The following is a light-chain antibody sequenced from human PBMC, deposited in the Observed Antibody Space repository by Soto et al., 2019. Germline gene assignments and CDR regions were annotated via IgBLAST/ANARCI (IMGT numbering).Light chain of an antibody. Sequence: EIVLTQSPGILSLSPGERATLSCRASQSVTSNYLVWYQQKPGQAPRLLIYGASSRATGIPDRFSGSGSGTDFTLTIRRLEPEDFAVYFCQHYVYPQWTFGPGTKVDNK. CDR2: GAS. V-gene: IGKV3-20*01. CDR1: QSVTSNY. J-gene: IGKJ1*01. CDR3: QHYVYPQWT.